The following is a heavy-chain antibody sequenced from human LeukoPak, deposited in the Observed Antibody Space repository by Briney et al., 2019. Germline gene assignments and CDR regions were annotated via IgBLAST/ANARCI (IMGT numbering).Heavy chain of an antibody. Sequence: GGSLRLSCVGSGFTSIAYALTWARQAPGKGLEWVGRIKHKAHSYTTEYAASVKGRFTISRDDSKSSLYLQMNSLKIEDTAVYYCAQFAKGGWGQGTLVTVSS. D-gene: IGHD2-21*01. V-gene: IGHV3-72*01. CDR2: IKHKAHSYTT. J-gene: IGHJ4*02. CDR1: GFTSIAYA. CDR3: AQFAKGG.